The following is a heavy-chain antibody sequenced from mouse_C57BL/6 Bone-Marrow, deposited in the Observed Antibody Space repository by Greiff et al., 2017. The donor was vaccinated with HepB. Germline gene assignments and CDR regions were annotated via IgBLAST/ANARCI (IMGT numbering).Heavy chain of an antibody. Sequence: EVKVVESGEGLVKPGGSLKLSCAASGFTFSSYAMSWVRQTPEKRLEWVAYISSGGDYIYYADTVKGRFTISRDNARNTLYLQMSSLKSEDTAMYYCTREGKSSDVWGTGTTVTVSS. CDR1: GFTFSSYA. J-gene: IGHJ1*03. CDR3: TREGKSSDV. CDR2: ISSGGDYI. V-gene: IGHV5-9-1*02.